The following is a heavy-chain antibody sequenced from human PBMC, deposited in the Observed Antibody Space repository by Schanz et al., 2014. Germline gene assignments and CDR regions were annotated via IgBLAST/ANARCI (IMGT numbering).Heavy chain of an antibody. Sequence: EVQLVESGGGLIQPGGSLRLSCAASGFTVSSNYMSWVRQAPGKGLEWVSVIYSGGSTFYTDSVEGRFTISRDNSKNTLYLQMNNLRAEDTAVYYCPREMGSALLRYFDLWGRGTLVTVSS. CDR1: GFTVSSNY. CDR3: PREMGSALLRYFDL. J-gene: IGHJ2*01. V-gene: IGHV3-53*01. D-gene: IGHD1-26*01. CDR2: IYSGGST.